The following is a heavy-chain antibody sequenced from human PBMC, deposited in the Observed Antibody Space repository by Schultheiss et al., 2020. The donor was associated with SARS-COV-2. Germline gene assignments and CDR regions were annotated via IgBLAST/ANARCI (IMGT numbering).Heavy chain of an antibody. D-gene: IGHD6-19*01. V-gene: IGHV3-15*01. CDR1: GFTFSNAW. CDR3: AKDNQYSSGWYYFDY. J-gene: IGHJ4*02. CDR2: IKSKTDGGTT. Sequence: GGSLRLSCAASGFTFSNAWMSWVRQAPGKGLEWVGRIKSKTDGGTTDYAAPVKGRFTISRDDSKNTLYLQMNSLRAEDTAVYYCAKDNQYSSGWYYFDYWGQGTLVTVSS.